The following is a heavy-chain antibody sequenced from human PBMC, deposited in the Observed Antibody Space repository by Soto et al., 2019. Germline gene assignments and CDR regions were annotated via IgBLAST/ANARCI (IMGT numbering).Heavy chain of an antibody. D-gene: IGHD6-13*01. CDR3: ARPYSNSWSTYFDY. V-gene: IGHV1-18*01. CDR2: ISAYNGNT. CDR1: GYTFTSYG. Sequence: ASVKVSCKASGYTFTSYGISWVRQAPGQGLEWMGWISAYNGNTNYAQKLQGRVTMTTDTSTSTAYMELSSLRSDDTAVYYCARPYSNSWSTYFDYWGQGTLVTVSS. J-gene: IGHJ4*02.